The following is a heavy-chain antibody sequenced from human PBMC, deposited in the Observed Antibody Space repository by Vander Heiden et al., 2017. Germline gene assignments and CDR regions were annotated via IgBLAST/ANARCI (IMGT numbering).Heavy chain of an antibody. CDR1: GYSISSGSY. Sequence: QVQLQESGPGLVKPSETLSLTCAVSGYSISSGSYWGWIRQPPGKGLEWIGSIYQSGNTYYNPSLKSRLTISVDTSKNQFSLKLTSVTAADTAVYYCARVGDGYIYGYAVWFDPWGQGTLVTVSS. CDR2: IYQSGNT. V-gene: IGHV4-38-2*01. CDR3: ARVGDGYIYGYAVWFDP. J-gene: IGHJ5*02. D-gene: IGHD5-18*01.